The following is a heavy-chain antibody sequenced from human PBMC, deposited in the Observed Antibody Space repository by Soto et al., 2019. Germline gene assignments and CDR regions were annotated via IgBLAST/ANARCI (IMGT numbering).Heavy chain of an antibody. CDR3: ARDTGRPQLGGNYYYITDV. CDR2: IIPLFRTP. D-gene: IGHD3-3*02. J-gene: IGHJ6*02. Sequence: QVQLVQSRAEVKEPGSSVKVSCQASGGTFSSSALSWVRQAPGQELEWMGGIIPLFRTPDYAQQFQGRVTITADESTSTAYVEMSRLRSEDTAMYYCARDTGRPQLGGNYYYITDVWGQGTTITVSS. CDR1: GGTFSSSA. V-gene: IGHV1-69*12.